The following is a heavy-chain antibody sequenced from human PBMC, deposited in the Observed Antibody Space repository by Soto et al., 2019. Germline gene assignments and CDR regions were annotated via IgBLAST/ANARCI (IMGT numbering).Heavy chain of an antibody. CDR2: FRAGGDDGTT. CDR3: AKKVNSGSGSQYFDY. CDR1: GFTFSSYS. Sequence: PGESLKISCVASGFTFSSYSMSWVRQAPGKGLEWVSGFRAGGDDGTTYYADSVKGRFTISRDNSKNTLFLQMNSLRAEDTAIYYCAKKVNSGSGSQYFDYFGQGTLVTVS. J-gene: IGHJ4*02. V-gene: IGHV3-23*01. D-gene: IGHD3-10*01.